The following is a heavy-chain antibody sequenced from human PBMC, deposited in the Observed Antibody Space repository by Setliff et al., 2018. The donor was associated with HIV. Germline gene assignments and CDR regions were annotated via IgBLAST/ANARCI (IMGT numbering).Heavy chain of an antibody. D-gene: IGHD3-3*01. Sequence: VKVSCKASGGTFSSYAISWVRQAPGQGLEWMGGIIPIFGTANYAQKFQGRVTITADESTSTAYMELSSLRSEDTAVYYCARSAKSGAWTYYDFWSGYSYYYYMDAWGKGTTVTVSS. V-gene: IGHV1-69*01. CDR1: GGTFSSYA. CDR3: ARSAKSGAWTYYDFWSGYSYYYYMDA. CDR2: IIPIFGTA. J-gene: IGHJ6*03.